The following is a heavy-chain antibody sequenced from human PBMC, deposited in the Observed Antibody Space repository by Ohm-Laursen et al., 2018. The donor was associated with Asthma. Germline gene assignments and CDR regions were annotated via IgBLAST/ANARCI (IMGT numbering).Heavy chain of an antibody. J-gene: IGHJ3*02. V-gene: IGHV1-18*04. D-gene: IGHD3-9*01. CDR2: ISAYNGNT. CDR3: ARDLRWYFDWLLPSSDAFDI. Sequence: ASSVKVSCKASGYTFTSYGISWVRQAPGQGLEWMGWISAYNGNTNYAQKLQGRVTMTTDTSTSTAYMELRSLRSDDTAVYYCARDLRWYFDWLLPSSDAFDIWGQGTMVTVSS. CDR1: GYTFTSYG.